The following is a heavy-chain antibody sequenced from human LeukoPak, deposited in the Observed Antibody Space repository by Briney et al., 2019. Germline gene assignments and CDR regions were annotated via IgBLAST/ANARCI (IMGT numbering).Heavy chain of an antibody. D-gene: IGHD6-6*01. CDR1: GGSISSSSYY. V-gene: IGHV4-39*07. CDR3: ARGRIAARTWFDP. Sequence: SETLSLTCTVSGGSISSSSYYWGWIRQPPGKGLEWIGSIYYSGSTYYNPSLKSRVSISIHTSKDQFSLKLSSVTAADTAMYYCARGRIAARTWFDPWGQGTLVTVSS. J-gene: IGHJ5*02. CDR2: IYYSGST.